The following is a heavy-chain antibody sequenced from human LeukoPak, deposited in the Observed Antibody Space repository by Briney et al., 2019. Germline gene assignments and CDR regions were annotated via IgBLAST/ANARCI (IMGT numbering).Heavy chain of an antibody. D-gene: IGHD3-10*01. CDR2: MNPNSGNT. Sequence: ASVKVSCKASGYTFTSYDINWVRQATGQGLEWMGWMNPNSGNTGYAQKFQGRVTMTRNTSISTAYMELSSLRPEDTAVYYCAREGYGLWFGELLRSYYYYGMDVWGQGTTVTVSS. J-gene: IGHJ6*02. V-gene: IGHV1-8*01. CDR1: GYTFTSYD. CDR3: AREGYGLWFGELLRSYYYYGMDV.